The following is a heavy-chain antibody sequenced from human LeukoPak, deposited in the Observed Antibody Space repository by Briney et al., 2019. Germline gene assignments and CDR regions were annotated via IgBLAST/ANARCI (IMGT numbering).Heavy chain of an antibody. CDR3: ARHAHGSGWYMGPPATAFDI. D-gene: IGHD6-19*01. Sequence: SETLSLTCTVSGGSISSYYWSWIRQPPGKGLEWIGSIYYSGSTYYNPSLKSRVTISVDTSKNQFSLKLSSVTAADTAVYYCARHAHGSGWYMGPPATAFDIWGQGTMVTVSS. CDR2: IYYSGST. CDR1: GGSISSYY. J-gene: IGHJ3*02. V-gene: IGHV4-39*01.